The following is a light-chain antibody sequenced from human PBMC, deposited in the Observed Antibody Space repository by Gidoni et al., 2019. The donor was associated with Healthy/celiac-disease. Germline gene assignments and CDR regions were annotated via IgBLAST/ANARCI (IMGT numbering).Light chain of an antibody. V-gene: IGKV1-33*01. Sequence: DNQITQSPSSLSASVGDRVTITCQASQDISKYLNWYQKKPGKAPKLLIYDASNLETGVPSRFSGSGSGTDFTFTISSLQPEDIATYYCQQYDNLPLTFGGGTKVEIK. CDR2: DAS. J-gene: IGKJ4*01. CDR1: QDISKY. CDR3: QQYDNLPLT.